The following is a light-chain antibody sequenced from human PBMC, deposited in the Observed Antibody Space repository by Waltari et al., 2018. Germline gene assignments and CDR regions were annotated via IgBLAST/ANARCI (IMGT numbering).Light chain of an antibody. V-gene: IGKV6-21*02. J-gene: IGKJ5*01. CDR1: QSIGRS. Sequence: EIVLTQSPDFQSVTPKEKVTITCRASQSIGRSLHWYQRKPGQSPNLLIKYASQSISGVPSRFCGSGSGTDFTLTITSLEAEDAATYFCHQSSKLPITFGQGTRLEI. CDR2: YAS. CDR3: HQSSKLPIT.